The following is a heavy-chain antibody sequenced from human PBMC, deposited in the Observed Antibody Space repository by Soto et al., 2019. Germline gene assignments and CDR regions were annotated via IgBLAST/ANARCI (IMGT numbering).Heavy chain of an antibody. Sequence: GGSLRLSCAASGFTFSSYAMSWVRQAPGKGLEWVSAISGSGGSTYYADSVKGRFTISRDNSKNTLYLQMNSLRAEDTAVYYCAKDPAYATGYYNDAFDIWGQGTMVTVSS. CDR3: AKDPAYATGYYNDAFDI. D-gene: IGHD3-9*01. CDR1: GFTFSSYA. V-gene: IGHV3-23*01. CDR2: ISGSGGST. J-gene: IGHJ3*02.